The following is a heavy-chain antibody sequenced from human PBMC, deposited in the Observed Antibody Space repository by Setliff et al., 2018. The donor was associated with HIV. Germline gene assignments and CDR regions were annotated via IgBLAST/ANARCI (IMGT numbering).Heavy chain of an antibody. V-gene: IGHV1-46*02. D-gene: IGHD6-19*01. J-gene: IGHJ4*02. Sequence: AASVKVSCKASGYILNRYHMYWVRQARGQGLEWMGVINVSGGSITYAQKFQERVTITRDMSTSTAYMELRSLRYDDTAVYYCVADGHGSGWRSDYWGQGTLVTVSS. CDR1: GYILNRYH. CDR2: INVSGGSI. CDR3: VADGHGSGWRSDY.